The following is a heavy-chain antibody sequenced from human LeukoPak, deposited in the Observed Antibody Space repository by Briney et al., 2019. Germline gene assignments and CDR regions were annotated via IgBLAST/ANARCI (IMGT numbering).Heavy chain of an antibody. D-gene: IGHD2-21*01. J-gene: IGHJ3*02. V-gene: IGHV4-39*01. CDR1: GGSISSSSYY. CDR3: AIGHIPVVFDI. CDR2: SYYSGST. Sequence: SETLSLTCTVSGGSISSSSYYWGWIRQPPGKGLEWIGSSYYSGSTYYNPSLKSRVTISVDTSKNQFSLKLSSVTAADTAVYYCAIGHIPVVFDIWGQGTMVTVSS.